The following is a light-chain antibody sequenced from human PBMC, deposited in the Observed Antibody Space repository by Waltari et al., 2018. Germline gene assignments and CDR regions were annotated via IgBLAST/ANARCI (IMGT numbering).Light chain of an antibody. V-gene: IGKV3-20*01. Sequence: VLTQSPGTLSLSPGARATLSCRASQRLTKNYLAWYQQKPGQAPRLLIYGASSRAAGIPDRFSGIGSGTDFTLTISRLEPEDFAVYYCQQYGSSVLYTFGQGTKLEIK. CDR1: QRLTKNY. CDR2: GAS. CDR3: QQYGSSVLYT. J-gene: IGKJ2*01.